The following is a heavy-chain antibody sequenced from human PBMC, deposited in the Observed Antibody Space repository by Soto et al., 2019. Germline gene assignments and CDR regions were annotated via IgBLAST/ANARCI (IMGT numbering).Heavy chain of an antibody. D-gene: IGHD3-10*01. CDR1: GGSISSSSYY. J-gene: IGHJ5*02. CDR2: IYYSGST. CDR3: ARHWIQITMVCFDP. V-gene: IGHV4-39*01. Sequence: SETLSLTCTVSGGSISSSSYYWGWIRQPPGKWLEWIGSIYYSGSTYYNPSLKSRVTISVDTSKNQFSLKLSSVTAADTAVYYCARHWIQITMVCFDPWGQGTLVTVYS.